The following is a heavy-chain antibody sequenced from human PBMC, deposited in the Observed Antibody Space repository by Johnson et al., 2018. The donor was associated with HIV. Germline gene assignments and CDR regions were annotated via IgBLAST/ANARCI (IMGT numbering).Heavy chain of an antibody. CDR2: IYSGGTT. CDR1: GFTVSSNY. D-gene: IGHD3-10*01. V-gene: IGHV3-66*02. J-gene: IGHJ3*02. CDR3: AREGPMVRSGAFDI. Sequence: DVQVVESGGTLVQPGGSLRFSCAASGFTVSSNYMSWVRQAPGKGLEWVSVIYSGGTTYYADSVKGRFTISRDNSKNTVYLQMNSLRAEDTAVYYCAREGPMVRSGAFDIWGQGTMVTVSS.